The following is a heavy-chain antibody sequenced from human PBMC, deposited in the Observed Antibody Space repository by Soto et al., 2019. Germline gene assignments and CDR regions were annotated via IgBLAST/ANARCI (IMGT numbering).Heavy chain of an antibody. CDR1: GFTFSSYA. V-gene: IGHV3-23*01. J-gene: IGHJ4*02. CDR2: ISGSGGST. D-gene: IGHD3-22*01. CDR3: AKDIRPRPVALTMIVVVKNAGGFSFLDY. Sequence: GGSLRLSCAASGFTFSSYAMSWVRQAPGKGLEWVSAISGSGGSTYYADSVKGRFTISRDNSKNTLYLQMNSLRAEDTAVYYCAKDIRPRPVALTMIVVVKNAGGFSFLDYWGQGTLVTVSS.